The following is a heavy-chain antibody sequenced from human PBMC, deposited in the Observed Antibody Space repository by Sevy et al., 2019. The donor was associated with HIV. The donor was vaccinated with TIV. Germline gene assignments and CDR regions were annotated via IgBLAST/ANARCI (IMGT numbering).Heavy chain of an antibody. Sequence: GGSLRLSCAASGFTFSSYGMHWVRQAPGKGLEWVSGISGSYNSTYYADSVKGRFTISRDNSKNTLYLQMNSLRAEDTAVYYCAKDLYYDTSLFDYWGQGTLVTVSS. CDR1: GFTFSSYG. CDR3: AKDLYYDTSLFDY. CDR2: ISGSYNST. V-gene: IGHV3-23*01. J-gene: IGHJ4*02. D-gene: IGHD3-22*01.